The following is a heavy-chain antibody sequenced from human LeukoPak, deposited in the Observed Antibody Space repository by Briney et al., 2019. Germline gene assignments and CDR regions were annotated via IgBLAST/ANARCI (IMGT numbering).Heavy chain of an antibody. CDR1: GLTFSSYA. CDR3: AKSRYCSSTSCYDAFDI. V-gene: IGHV3-9*01. D-gene: IGHD2-2*01. Sequence: GGSLRLSCAASGLTFSSYAMHWVRQAPGKGLEWVSGISWNSGSIGYADSVKGRFTISRDNAKNSLYLQMNSLRAEDTALYYCAKSRYCSSTSCYDAFDIWGQGTMVTISS. CDR2: ISWNSGSI. J-gene: IGHJ3*02.